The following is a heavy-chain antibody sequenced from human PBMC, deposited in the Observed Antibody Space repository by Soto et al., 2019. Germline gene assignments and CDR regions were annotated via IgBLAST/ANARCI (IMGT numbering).Heavy chain of an antibody. D-gene: IGHD5-12*01. CDR1: GYTFTDYY. CDR3: ARDLVFNKGWVLRY. CDR2: IKPNNGDT. Sequence: ASVRVSCKASGYTFTDYYMHWVRQAPGQGLEWMGWIKPNNGDTDYAQKFRGRVTLTRDTSISTAYMELNSLKYDDTAVYYCARDLVFNKGWVLRYWGPG. V-gene: IGHV1-2*02. J-gene: IGHJ4*02.